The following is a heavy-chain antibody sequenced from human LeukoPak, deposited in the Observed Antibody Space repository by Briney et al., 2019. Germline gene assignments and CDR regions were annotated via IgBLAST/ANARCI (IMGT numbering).Heavy chain of an antibody. V-gene: IGHV3-48*04. Sequence: GGSLRLSCAASTLTFSSYNMNWVRQAPGKGLEWVSYISSSGSTIYYADSVKGRFTISRDNAKNSLYLQMNSLRAEDTAVYYCARAVLIAVAGSYYFDYWGQGTLVTVSS. CDR1: TLTFSSYN. J-gene: IGHJ4*02. CDR2: ISSSGSTI. D-gene: IGHD6-19*01. CDR3: ARAVLIAVAGSYYFDY.